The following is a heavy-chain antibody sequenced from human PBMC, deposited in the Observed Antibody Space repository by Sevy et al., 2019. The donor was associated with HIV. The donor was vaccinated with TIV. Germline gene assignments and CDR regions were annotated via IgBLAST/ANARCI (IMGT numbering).Heavy chain of an antibody. V-gene: IGHV3-15*01. D-gene: IGHD3-10*01. CDR1: GFTFSNAW. Sequence: GGSLRLSCAASGFTFSNAWMSWVRQAPGKGLEWVGRIKSKTDSWTTDYAATVKGRFTISRDDSKSTLYLQMNSLKTEDTAIYYGTADSKKRGLSAVLDYWGQGTLVTVSS. CDR3: TADSKKRGLSAVLDY. CDR2: IKSKTDSWTT. J-gene: IGHJ4*02.